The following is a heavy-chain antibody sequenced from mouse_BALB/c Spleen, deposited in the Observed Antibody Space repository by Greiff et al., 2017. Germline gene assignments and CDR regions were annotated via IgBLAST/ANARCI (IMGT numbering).Heavy chain of an antibody. CDR1: GYSFTGYF. V-gene: IGHV1-20*02. CDR3: ARGGLRLPYFDY. CDR2: INPYNGDT. D-gene: IGHD1-2*01. Sequence: EVQLQQSGAELVKPGASVKISCKASGYSFTGYFMNWVMQSHGKSLEWIGRINPYNGDTFYNQKFKGKATLTVDKSSSTAHMELRSLASEDSAVYYCARGGLRLPYFDYWGQGTTLTVSS. J-gene: IGHJ2*01.